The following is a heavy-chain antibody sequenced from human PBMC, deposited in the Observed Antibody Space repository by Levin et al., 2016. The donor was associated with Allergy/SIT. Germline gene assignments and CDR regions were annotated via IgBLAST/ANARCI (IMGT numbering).Heavy chain of an antibody. CDR1: GGSISSLY. CDR2: IYYSGST. Sequence: SETLSLTCTVSGGSISSLYWAWIRQPPGKGLEWIGYIYYSGSTNYNPSLKSRVTISVDRSKNQFSLKLNSVTAADTAVYYCARYREYGGNSRSWYFDLWGRGTLVTVSS. J-gene: IGHJ2*01. V-gene: IGHV4-59*01. CDR3: ARYREYGGNSRSWYFDL. D-gene: IGHD4-23*01.